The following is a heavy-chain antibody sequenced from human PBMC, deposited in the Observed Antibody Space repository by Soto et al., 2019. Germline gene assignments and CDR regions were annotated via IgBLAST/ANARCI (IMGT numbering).Heavy chain of an antibody. CDR2: IKQDGSEK. V-gene: IGHV3-7*03. J-gene: IGHJ4*02. D-gene: IGHD3-22*01. Sequence: PGGSLRLSCAASGFSFSIYWMTWVRQAPGKGLEWVANIKQDGSEKYYVDSVKGRFTISRDNAKNSLYLQMNSLRAEDTAVYYCARDNMIVGQMDHWGQGTLVTVSS. CDR3: ARDNMIVGQMDH. CDR1: GFSFSIYW.